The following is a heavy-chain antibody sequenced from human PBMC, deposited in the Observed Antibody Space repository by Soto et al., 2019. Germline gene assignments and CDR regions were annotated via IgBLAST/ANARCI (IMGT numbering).Heavy chain of an antibody. J-gene: IGHJ4*02. CDR3: AREQQLLWLGELSQQSYFDY. D-gene: IGHD3-10*01. V-gene: IGHV1-2*04. Sequence: ASVKVSCKASGYTFTGYYMHWVRQAPGQGLEWMGWINPNSGGTNYAQKFQGWVTMTRDTSISTAYMELSRLRSDDTAVYYCAREQQLLWLGELSQQSYFDYWGEGTRVTVSS. CDR1: GYTFTGYY. CDR2: INPNSGGT.